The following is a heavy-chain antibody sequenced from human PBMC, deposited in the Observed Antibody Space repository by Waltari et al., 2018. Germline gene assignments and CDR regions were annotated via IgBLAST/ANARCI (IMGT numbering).Heavy chain of an antibody. CDR3: ARGIAVAGDDAFDI. V-gene: IGHV1-8*01. J-gene: IGHJ3*02. D-gene: IGHD6-19*01. CDR1: GYTFTSYD. CDR2: SNPTSGNT. Sequence: QVQLVQSGAEVKKPGASVKVSCKASGYTFTSYDINWVRQATGQGLEWMAWSNPTSGNTGYAQKFHGRVTMTRNTSISTAYMELSSLRSEDTAVYYCARGIAVAGDDAFDIWGQGTMVTVSS.